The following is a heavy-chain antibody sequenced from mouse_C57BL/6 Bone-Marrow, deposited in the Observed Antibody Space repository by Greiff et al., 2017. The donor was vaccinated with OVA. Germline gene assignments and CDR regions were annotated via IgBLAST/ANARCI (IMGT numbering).Heavy chain of an antibody. D-gene: IGHD2-3*01. CDR2: INPYNGGT. Sequence: SGPVLVKPGASVKMSCKASGYTFTDYYMNWVKQSHGKSLEWIGVINPYNGGTSYNQKFKGKATLTVDKSSSTAYMELNSLTSEDSAVYYCVYDGPYYYAMDYWGQGTSVTVSS. J-gene: IGHJ4*01. CDR1: GYTFTDYY. V-gene: IGHV1-19*01. CDR3: VYDGPYYYAMDY.